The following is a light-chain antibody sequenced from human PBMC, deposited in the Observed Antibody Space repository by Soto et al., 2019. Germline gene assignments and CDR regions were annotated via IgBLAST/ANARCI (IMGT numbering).Light chain of an antibody. CDR3: QQRSNWLIT. Sequence: EIVLTQSPATLSLSPGERATLSCRASQSVSSYLAWYQQKPGQAPRLLIYGASNRAAGIPARFTGSGSGTEFTLTISSLQSEDFAVYYCQQRSNWLITFGQGTRLEIK. J-gene: IGKJ5*01. CDR2: GAS. CDR1: QSVSSY. V-gene: IGKV3-11*01.